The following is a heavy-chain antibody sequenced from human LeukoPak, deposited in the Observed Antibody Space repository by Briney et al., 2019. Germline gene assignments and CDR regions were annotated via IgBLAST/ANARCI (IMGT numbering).Heavy chain of an antibody. V-gene: IGHV4-61*02. D-gene: IGHD3-16*01. Sequence: PSQTLSLTCTVSGGSISSGSYYWSWIRQPAGKGLEWIGRIYTSGSTNYNPSLKSRVTISVDTSKNQFSLKLSSVTAAVTAVYYCARELIEYYFDYWGQGTLVTVSS. CDR3: ARELIEYYFDY. CDR2: IYTSGST. J-gene: IGHJ4*02. CDR1: GGSISSGSYY.